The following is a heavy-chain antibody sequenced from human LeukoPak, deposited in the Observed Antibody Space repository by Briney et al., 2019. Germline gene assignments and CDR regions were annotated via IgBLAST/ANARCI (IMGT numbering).Heavy chain of an antibody. CDR2: IYYTGST. D-gene: IGHD1-14*01. V-gene: IGHV4-59*01. J-gene: IGHJ4*02. CDR3: AGMRITTPTVRTLDY. CDR1: GGSISSYY. Sequence: PSETLSLTCTVSGGSISSYYWTWIRQPPGKGLEWIGFIYYTGSTDYNPSLKSRVTISVDTSKNQFSLKLSSVTAADTAVYYCAGMRITTPTVRTLDYWGQGTLVTVSS.